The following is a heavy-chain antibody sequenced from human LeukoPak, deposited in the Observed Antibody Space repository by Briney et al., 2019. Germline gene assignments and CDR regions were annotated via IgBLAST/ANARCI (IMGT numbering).Heavy chain of an antibody. Sequence: QTGGSLRLSCVGSGFTFRSHAMSWVRQAPEKGLEFVSGIYENGGTTYYADSVKGRFSISRDNSKNTLYLQMDSLRGEDTAVYYCAKDFRIGYSAHFDYWGQGALVTVS. CDR2: IYENGGTT. CDR1: GFTFRSHA. J-gene: IGHJ4*02. CDR3: AKDFRIGYSAHFDY. D-gene: IGHD2-21*01. V-gene: IGHV3-23*01.